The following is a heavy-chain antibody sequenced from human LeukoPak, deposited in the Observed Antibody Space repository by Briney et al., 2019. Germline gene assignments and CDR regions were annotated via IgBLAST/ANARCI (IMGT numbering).Heavy chain of an antibody. CDR3: ARGTVKYSDGPKTLDYFDY. V-gene: IGHV4-34*01. CDR2: INHSGST. J-gene: IGHJ4*02. Sequence: PSETLSLTCAVYGGSFSGYYWSWIRQPPGKGLEWIGEINHSGSTNYNPSLKSRVTISVDTSKNQFSLKLSSVTAADTAVNYCARGTVKYSDGPKTLDYFDYWGQGTLVTVSS. D-gene: IGHD5-18*01. CDR1: GGSFSGYY.